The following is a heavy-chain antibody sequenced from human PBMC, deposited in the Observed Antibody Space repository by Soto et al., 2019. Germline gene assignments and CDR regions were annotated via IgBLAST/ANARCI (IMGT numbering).Heavy chain of an antibody. CDR2: ISAYNGNT. J-gene: IGHJ6*02. Sequence: QVQLVQSGAEVKKPGASVKVSCKASGYTFTSYGISWVRQAPGQGLEWMGWISAYNGNTNYAQKLQGRVTMTTDTSMNTAYMELRSLRSDDTAVYYCARDFRWEQLVLNGMDVWGQGTTVTVSS. D-gene: IGHD6-13*01. CDR1: GYTFTSYG. V-gene: IGHV1-18*01. CDR3: ARDFRWEQLVLNGMDV.